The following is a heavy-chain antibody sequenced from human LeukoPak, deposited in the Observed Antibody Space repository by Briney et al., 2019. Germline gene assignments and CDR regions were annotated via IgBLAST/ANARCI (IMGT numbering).Heavy chain of an antibody. V-gene: IGHV1-2*02. CDR1: GYTFTGYY. CDR3: ARGGSCPHPYHYYYYMDV. D-gene: IGHD6-19*01. CDR2: INPNSGGT. J-gene: IGHJ6*03. Sequence: GASVKVSCKASGYTFTGYYMHWVRQAPGQGLEWMGWINPNSGGTNYAQKFQGRVTMTRDTSISTAYMELSRLRSDDTAVYYCARGGSCPHPYHYYYYMDVWGKGTTVTVSS.